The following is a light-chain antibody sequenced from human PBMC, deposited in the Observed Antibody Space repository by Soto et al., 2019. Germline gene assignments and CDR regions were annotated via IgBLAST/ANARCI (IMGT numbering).Light chain of an antibody. Sequence: IQLTQSPSSLSASVGDRVTITCRASQSISSWLAWYQQKPGKAPKFLIYDASSLESGVPSRFSGSGSGTEFTLTISNLQPDDFATYFCQQYNNYPRTFGQGTRLEIK. J-gene: IGKJ5*01. CDR1: QSISSW. CDR3: QQYNNYPRT. V-gene: IGKV1-5*01. CDR2: DAS.